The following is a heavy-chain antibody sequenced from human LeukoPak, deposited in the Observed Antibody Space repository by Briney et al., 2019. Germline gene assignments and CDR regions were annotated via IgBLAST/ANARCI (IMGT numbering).Heavy chain of an antibody. CDR1: GGSISNYY. J-gene: IGHJ4*02. CDR2: IYYSGIT. Sequence: SETLSLTCTVSGGSISNYYWNWIRQPPGKGLKRIGYIYYSGITNYNPSLKSRVTISVETSKNQFSLKLSSVSAADTAVYYCARDIGVPAATYYFDYWGQGTLVTVSS. CDR3: ARDIGVPAATYYFDY. V-gene: IGHV4-59*12. D-gene: IGHD2-2*01.